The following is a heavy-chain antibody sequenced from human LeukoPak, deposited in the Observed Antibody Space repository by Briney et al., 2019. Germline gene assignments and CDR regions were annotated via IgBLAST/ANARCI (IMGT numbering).Heavy chain of an antibody. Sequence: GESLKISCKVSGYSFTNYWIGWVRQVPGKGLEWMGIIYPADSHTRYSPSSQGQVTISADKSISTAYLQWNSLKASDTAIYYCARGWLQSYFDYWGQGTLVTVSS. J-gene: IGHJ4*02. CDR2: IYPADSHT. CDR3: ARGWLQSYFDY. D-gene: IGHD5-24*01. V-gene: IGHV5-51*01. CDR1: GYSFTNYW.